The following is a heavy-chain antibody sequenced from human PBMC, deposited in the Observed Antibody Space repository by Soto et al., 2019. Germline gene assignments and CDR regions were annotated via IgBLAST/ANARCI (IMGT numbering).Heavy chain of an antibody. CDR2: ISTNGGST. D-gene: IGHD3-22*01. CDR1: GFTFSSYT. V-gene: IGHV3-64D*09. J-gene: IGHJ4*02. CDR3: VKGEYYYDSSGYYPFDY. Sequence: GGSLRLSCSASGFTFSSYTMHWVRQATGKVLEYVSSISTNGGSTHYADSVKGRFTISRDNSKNTQYLQMSSLRADDTAVYYCVKGEYYYDSSGYYPFDYWGQGTLVTVSS.